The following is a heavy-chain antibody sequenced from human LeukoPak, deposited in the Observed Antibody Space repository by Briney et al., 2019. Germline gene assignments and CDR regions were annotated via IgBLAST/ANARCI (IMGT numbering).Heavy chain of an antibody. CDR1: ELTSSTSW. CDR3: VGWGISGITNH. CDR2: TKQDGSEK. Sequence: GGSLRLSCAASELTSSTSWMSWDRQAPGKGLEWVAQTKQDGSEKYYVDSVKGRFTTSRDKNSLFLQMNSVRAEDTAVYYCVGWGISGITNHWGQGTLVTVSA. D-gene: IGHD1-7*01. V-gene: IGHV3-7*01. J-gene: IGHJ4*02.